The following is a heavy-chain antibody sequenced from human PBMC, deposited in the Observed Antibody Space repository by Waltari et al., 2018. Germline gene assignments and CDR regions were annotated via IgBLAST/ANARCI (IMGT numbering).Heavy chain of an antibody. D-gene: IGHD2-2*01. Sequence: EVQLVESGGVLAQPGGSLRLSCAASGFPFSTYWMHWVRQAPGKGLVWVSRINSDGSSISYADSGKGRFTISRDNAKNTLYLQMNSLRAEDTAVYYCARWRFCRSTTCLYGMDVWGQGTTVTVSS. CDR3: ARWRFCRSTTCLYGMDV. CDR1: GFPFSTYW. J-gene: IGHJ6*02. CDR2: INSDGSSI. V-gene: IGHV3-74*01.